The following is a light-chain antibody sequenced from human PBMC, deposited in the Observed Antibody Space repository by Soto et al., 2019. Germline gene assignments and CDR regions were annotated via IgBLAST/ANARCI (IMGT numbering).Light chain of an antibody. V-gene: IGKV1-9*01. CDR3: QQLNSYPRP. CDR2: AAS. Sequence: DIQFTQSPSFLSASVGDRVTITCRASQGISSYLAWYQQKPGKAPKLLIYAASTLQSGVPSRFSGSGSGTEFTLTISSLQPEDFATYYCQQLNSYPRPFGQGTRLEIK. CDR1: QGISSY. J-gene: IGKJ5*01.